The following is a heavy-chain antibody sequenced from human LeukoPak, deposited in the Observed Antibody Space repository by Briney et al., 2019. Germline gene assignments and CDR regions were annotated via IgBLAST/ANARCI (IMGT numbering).Heavy chain of an antibody. D-gene: IGHD6-19*01. V-gene: IGHV3-15*01. CDR1: GFTFNNAW. Sequence: GGSLRLFCSASGFTFNNAWMSWVRQAPGKGLGWVGRIKSKTDGEATDYAAPVKGRFTISRHDSKSTVYLQMNSLESEDTAVYYCTTDLSSVAGTFDYWGQGSLVTVSS. J-gene: IGHJ4*02. CDR2: IKSKTDGEAT. CDR3: TTDLSSVAGTFDY.